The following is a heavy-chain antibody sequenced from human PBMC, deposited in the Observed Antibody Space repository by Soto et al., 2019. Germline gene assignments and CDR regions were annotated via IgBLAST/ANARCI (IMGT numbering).Heavy chain of an antibody. V-gene: IGHV3-30*03. CDR2: ISYDGNDK. Sequence: QVQLVESGGGVVQPGRSLRLSCAASGFTFSTYGMHWVRQAPGKGLEWVAVISYDGNDKYYGDSVKGRFTISRDNSKNTLYLQMNSLRAEDTAVYYCATPTGSTTYYYYYGMDVWGRGTTVTVSS. J-gene: IGHJ6*02. CDR1: GFTFSTYG. D-gene: IGHD1-7*01. CDR3: ATPTGSTTYYYYYGMDV.